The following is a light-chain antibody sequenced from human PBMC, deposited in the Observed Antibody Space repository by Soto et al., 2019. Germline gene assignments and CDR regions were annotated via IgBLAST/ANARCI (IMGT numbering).Light chain of an antibody. CDR2: LAS. V-gene: IGKV3-11*01. Sequence: EIVLTQSPDTLSSFPGDRVTLSCRASQAVNTRLAWYQHRPGQAPRLLIYLASNRAAGVPARFSGSGSGTDFTLNSSDVEPEDFAVYYCHQRQSWPRTFGQGTTVDI. CDR1: QAVNTR. J-gene: IGKJ1*01. CDR3: HQRQSWPRT.